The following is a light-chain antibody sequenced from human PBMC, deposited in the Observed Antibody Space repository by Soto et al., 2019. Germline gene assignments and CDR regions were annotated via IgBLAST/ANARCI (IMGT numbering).Light chain of an antibody. V-gene: IGLV2-14*01. CDR1: RSDVGGYNY. CDR3: SSYTSSSTLVV. J-gene: IGLJ2*01. CDR2: DVS. Sequence: QSALTQPASVSGSPGQSITISCTGTRSDVGGYNYVSWYQQHPGKAPKLMIYDVSNRPSWVSNRFSGSKSGTKAFLTISGLQAEDEAEYYCSSYTSSSTLVVFGGGTTLTVL.